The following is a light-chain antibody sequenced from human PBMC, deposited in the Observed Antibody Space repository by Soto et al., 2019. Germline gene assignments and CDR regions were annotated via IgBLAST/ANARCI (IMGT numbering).Light chain of an antibody. CDR3: SSYTSSSALV. Sequence: QSALTQPASVSGSPGQSITISCTGTNSDVGGYNSVSWYQHHPGKAPKLMIYDVSNRPLGVSNRFSGSKSDNTASLTISGLQAEDQADYYCSSYTSSSALVFGGGTKVTVL. CDR1: NSDVGGYNS. J-gene: IGLJ2*01. V-gene: IGLV2-14*03. CDR2: DVS.